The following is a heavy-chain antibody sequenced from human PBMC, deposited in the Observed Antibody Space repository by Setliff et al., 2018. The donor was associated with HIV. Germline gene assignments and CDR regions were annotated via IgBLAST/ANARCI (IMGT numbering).Heavy chain of an antibody. J-gene: IGHJ6*02. CDR2: IGRDGTVA. D-gene: IGHD3-10*01. CDR1: GFTFSDYW. CDR3: ARKLRPGHGVDV. Sequence: PGGSLRLSCTASGFTFSDYWMHWVRRGPGRGLEWVSRIGRDGTVANYVDSVKGRFTISRDNDKNSMDLQMKSLRAEDTAIYYCARKLRPGHGVDVWGQGTTVTVSS. V-gene: IGHV3-74*01.